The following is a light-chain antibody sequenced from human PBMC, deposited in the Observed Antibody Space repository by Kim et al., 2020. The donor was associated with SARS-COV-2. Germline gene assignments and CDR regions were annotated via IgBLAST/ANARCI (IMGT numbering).Light chain of an antibody. V-gene: IGKV3-20*01. CDR1: QSVSSNY. CDR3: QHYGTSPLT. CDR2: GAS. Sequence: PPGESATVSCRASQSVSSNYLAWYQQKPGQAPRLLIYGASSRATGIPDRFSGSGSETDFILTISRLDPEDFAVYYCQHYGTSPLTFGGGTKVDIK. J-gene: IGKJ4*01.